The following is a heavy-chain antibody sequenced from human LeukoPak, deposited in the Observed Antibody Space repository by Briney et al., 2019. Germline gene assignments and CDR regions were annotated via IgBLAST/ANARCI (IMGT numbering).Heavy chain of an antibody. CDR3: ARVAGYCSSTSCGEYYYYMDV. Sequence: SVKVSCKASGGTFSSYAISWVRQAPGQGLEWMGGIIPIFGTANYAQKFQGRVTITADESTSTAYMELSSLRSEDTAVYYCARVAGYCSSTSCGEYYYYMDVWGKGTTVTVSS. J-gene: IGHJ6*03. CDR2: IIPIFGTA. V-gene: IGHV1-69*13. CDR1: GGTFSSYA. D-gene: IGHD2-2*03.